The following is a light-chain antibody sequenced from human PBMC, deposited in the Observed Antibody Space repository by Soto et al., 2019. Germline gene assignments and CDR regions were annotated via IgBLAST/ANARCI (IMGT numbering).Light chain of an antibody. Sequence: QSVLTQPASVSGSPGQSIAISCTGTRSDVGAYNYVSWYQQHPGKAPKLMISEVTNRPSGVSDRFSGSKSGNTASLTISGLQAEDEDDYYCSSFTNRFTFVFGTGTKVTVL. CDR3: SSFTNRFTFV. CDR2: EVT. CDR1: RSDVGAYNY. V-gene: IGLV2-14*01. J-gene: IGLJ1*01.